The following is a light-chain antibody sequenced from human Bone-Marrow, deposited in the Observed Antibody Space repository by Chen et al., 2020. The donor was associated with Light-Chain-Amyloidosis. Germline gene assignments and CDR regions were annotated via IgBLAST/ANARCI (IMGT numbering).Light chain of an antibody. J-gene: IGLJ2*01. CDR2: RDT. CDR3: QSADSSGTYEVI. CDR1: DLPTKY. Sequence: SYELTQSPSVSVSPGQTARITCSGDDLPTKYAYWYQQKPGQAPVLVIHRDTERPSGISERFSGSGSGKTATLTISGVQAEDEADYHCQSADSSGTYEVIFGGGTKLTVL. V-gene: IGLV3-25*03.